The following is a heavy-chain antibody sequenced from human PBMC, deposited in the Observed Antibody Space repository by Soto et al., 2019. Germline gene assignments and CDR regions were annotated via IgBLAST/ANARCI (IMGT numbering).Heavy chain of an antibody. CDR2: MNPNSGNT. D-gene: IGHD3-3*01. V-gene: IGHV1-8*01. Sequence: QVQLVQSGAEVMKPGASVKVSCKASRYTFTNYDVNWVRQAAGQGFERMGWMNPNSGNTDYAQKFRASVAMTRSTSIDKAYLELSSLTSEDTAAYYCSSEGVDFWRVGHYYGLGDWGQGTAVTV. CDR3: SSEGVDFWRVGHYYGLGD. J-gene: IGHJ6*02. CDR1: RYTFTNYD.